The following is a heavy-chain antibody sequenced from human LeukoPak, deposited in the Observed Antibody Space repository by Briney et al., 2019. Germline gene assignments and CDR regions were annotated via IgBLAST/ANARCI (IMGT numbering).Heavy chain of an antibody. Sequence: SETLCLTCAVSGYSISSDNWWGGIGQLPGRGLEWIGYIFYSGITYYNPSLKSRVTMSIDTSNNQFSLKLTSVTAVDTAVYCCVKKIAAAAWFDPWGQGTPVTVSS. V-gene: IGHV4-28*01. CDR3: VKKIAAAAWFDP. J-gene: IGHJ5*02. CDR1: GYSISSDNW. CDR2: IFYSGIT. D-gene: IGHD6-13*01.